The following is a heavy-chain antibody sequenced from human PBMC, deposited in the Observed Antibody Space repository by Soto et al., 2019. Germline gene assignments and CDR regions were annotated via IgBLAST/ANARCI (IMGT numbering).Heavy chain of an antibody. CDR3: ARVTLRGYSYGRFDY. V-gene: IGHV1-18*01. Sequence: QVQLVQSGAEVKKPGASVKVSCKASGYTFISYGISWVRQAPGQGLEWMGWISAYNGNTNYAQKLQGRVTMTTDTSTSTAYMELRSLRSDDTAVYYCARVTLRGYSYGRFDYWGQGTLVTVSS. J-gene: IGHJ4*02. D-gene: IGHD5-18*01. CDR2: ISAYNGNT. CDR1: GYTFISYG.